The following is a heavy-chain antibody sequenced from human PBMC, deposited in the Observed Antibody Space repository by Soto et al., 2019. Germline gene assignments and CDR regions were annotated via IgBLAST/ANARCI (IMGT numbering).Heavy chain of an antibody. CDR3: ARDKITGLFDY. J-gene: IGHJ4*02. Sequence: SETLSLTCTVSGVSISSYYWSWVRQPPGKGLEWIGYMYYRGSTNYNPSLKSRVTISVDTSKNQLSLKLNSVTAADTAVYYCARDKITGLFDYWGQGTLVTVPQ. V-gene: IGHV4-59*12. D-gene: IGHD2-8*02. CDR1: GVSISSYY. CDR2: MYYRGST.